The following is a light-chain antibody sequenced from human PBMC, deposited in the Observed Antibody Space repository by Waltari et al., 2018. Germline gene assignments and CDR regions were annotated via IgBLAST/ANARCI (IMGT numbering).Light chain of an antibody. CDR1: SSNIGANYD. CDR3: QTYDSNLSGVV. Sequence: QSVLTQPPSVSGAPGQRVTISCTGSSSNIGANYDVHWYPQLPHTAPKPLIHGNSNRPSGVPDRFSGSKSGTSASLAITGLQAEDEADYYCQTYDSNLSGVVFGGGTKLTVL. J-gene: IGLJ3*02. V-gene: IGLV1-40*01. CDR2: GNS.